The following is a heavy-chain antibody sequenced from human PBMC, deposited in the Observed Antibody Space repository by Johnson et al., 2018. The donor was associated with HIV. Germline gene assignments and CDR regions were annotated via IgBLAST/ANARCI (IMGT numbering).Heavy chain of an antibody. J-gene: IGHJ3*02. CDR2: ISSDGSDK. CDR1: GFPFSRYA. CDR3: ARDRGGPERNYDFWSGYYGGDAFDI. Sequence: QVQLVESGGGVVQPGGSLRLSCAASGFPFSRYAIHWVRQAPGKGLDWVTIISSDGSDKYYADSVKGRFTISRDNSTNSLYLQMNSLRAEDTALYYCARDRGGPERNYDFWSGYYGGDAFDIWGQGTMVTVSS. D-gene: IGHD3-3*01. V-gene: IGHV3-30*04.